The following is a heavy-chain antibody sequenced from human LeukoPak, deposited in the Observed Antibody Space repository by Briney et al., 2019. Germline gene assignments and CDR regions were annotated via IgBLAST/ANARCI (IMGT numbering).Heavy chain of an antibody. CDR3: AREGGDGDYERYYFDY. CDR1: GYTFTSYY. V-gene: IGHV1-46*01. CDR2: INPSGGST. Sequence: ASVKVSCKASGYTFTSYYMHWVRQALGQGLEWMGIINPSGGSTSYAQKFQGGVTMTRDTSTSTVYMELSSLRSEDTAVYYCAREGGDGDYERYYFDYWGQGTLVTVSS. D-gene: IGHD4-17*01. J-gene: IGHJ4*02.